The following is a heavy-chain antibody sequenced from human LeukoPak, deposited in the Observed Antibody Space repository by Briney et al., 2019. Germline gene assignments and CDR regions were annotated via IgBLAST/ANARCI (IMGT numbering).Heavy chain of an antibody. J-gene: IGHJ4*02. CDR3: ARVTAVAGTYDY. CDR2: IYYSGST. Sequence: SETLSLTCTVSGGSISSGGYYWSWIRQHPGKGLEWIGYIYYSGSTYYNPSLKSRVTISVDTSKDQFSLKLSSVTAADTAVYYCARVTAVAGTYDYSGQGTLVTVSS. V-gene: IGHV4-31*03. CDR1: GGSISSGGYY. D-gene: IGHD6-19*01.